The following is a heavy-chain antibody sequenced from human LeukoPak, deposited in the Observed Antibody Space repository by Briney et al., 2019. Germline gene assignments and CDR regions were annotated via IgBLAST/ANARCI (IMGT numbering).Heavy chain of an antibody. Sequence: GGSLRLSCVASGFIFSHYAMHWVRQAPGKGLEYVSVITSSGDITYYANSVKGRFTVSRDNFKDTLNLQMDSLRVDDTAVYYCGKGEGGAYYWGQGTLVTVS. V-gene: IGHV3-64*01. J-gene: IGHJ4*02. CDR1: GFIFSHYA. D-gene: IGHD3-16*01. CDR2: ITSSGDIT. CDR3: GKGEGGAYY.